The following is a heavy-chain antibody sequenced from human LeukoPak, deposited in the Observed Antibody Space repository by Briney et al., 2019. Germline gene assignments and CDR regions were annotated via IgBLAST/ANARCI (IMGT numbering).Heavy chain of an antibody. CDR1: GFTFTYAC. Sequence: GGSLRLSCAASGFTFTYACMSWVRQAPGKGLEWVIRIKTKTDGGTTDYAAPVKGRFTISRDDLKNTVYLQMNSLKTEDTAAYYCITGFGEEWGQGTLVTVSS. J-gene: IGHJ4*02. V-gene: IGHV3-15*01. CDR3: ITGFGEE. CDR2: IKTKTDGGTT. D-gene: IGHD3-10*01.